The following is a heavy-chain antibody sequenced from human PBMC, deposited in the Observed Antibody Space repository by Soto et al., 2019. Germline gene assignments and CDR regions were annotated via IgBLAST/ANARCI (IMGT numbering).Heavy chain of an antibody. V-gene: IGHV3-21*01. D-gene: IGHD3-22*01. Sequence: GSLRLSCAASGFTFSSYSMNWVRQAPGKGLEWVSSISSSSSYIYYADSVKGRFTISRDNAKNSLYLQMNSLRAEDTAVYYCARGLNHYYDSSGYYSYYGMDVWGQGTTVTVSS. CDR1: GFTFSSYS. CDR3: ARGLNHYYDSSGYYSYYGMDV. J-gene: IGHJ6*02. CDR2: ISSSSSYI.